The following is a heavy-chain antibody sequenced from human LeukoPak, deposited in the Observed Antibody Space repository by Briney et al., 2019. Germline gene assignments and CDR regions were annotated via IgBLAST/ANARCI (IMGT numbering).Heavy chain of an antibody. CDR1: GFTFSSYW. D-gene: IGHD4-17*01. J-gene: IGHJ4*02. V-gene: IGHV3-7*03. Sequence: QTGGSLRLSCAASGFTFSSYWMSWVRQAPGKGLEWVANIKQDGSEKYYVDSVKGRFTISRDNAKSPLYLQMNSLRAEDTAVYYCASPHDYGDYYFDYWGQGTLVTVSS. CDR3: ASPHDYGDYYFDY. CDR2: IKQDGSEK.